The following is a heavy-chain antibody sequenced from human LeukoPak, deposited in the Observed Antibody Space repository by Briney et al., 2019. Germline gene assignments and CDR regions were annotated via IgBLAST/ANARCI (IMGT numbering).Heavy chain of an antibody. D-gene: IGHD3-10*01. CDR2: ISSSGSTI. Sequence: GGSLRLSCAASGFTFSSYEMNWVRQAPGKGLEWVSYISSSGSTIYYADSVKGRFTISRDNAKNSLYLQMNSLRAEDTAVYYCAREFMVRGVLGLDYWGQGTLVTVSS. CDR3: AREFMVRGVLGLDY. V-gene: IGHV3-48*03. CDR1: GFTFSSYE. J-gene: IGHJ4*02.